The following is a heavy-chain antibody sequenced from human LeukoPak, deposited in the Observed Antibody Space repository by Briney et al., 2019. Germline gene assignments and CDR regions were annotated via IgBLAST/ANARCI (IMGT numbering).Heavy chain of an antibody. CDR2: IKYSGST. Sequence: PSETLSLTCTVPGGSTNTRNSLWGWIRQPPGKGLEWIGSIKYSGSTYYKPSLQSRVPISVDTSKTQFSLKLSSVTAADTAVYFCASVAYNWDYFHYWGQGTRVTVSS. J-gene: IGHJ4*02. CDR1: GGSTNTRNSL. D-gene: IGHD1-20*01. V-gene: IGHV4-39*01. CDR3: ASVAYNWDYFHY.